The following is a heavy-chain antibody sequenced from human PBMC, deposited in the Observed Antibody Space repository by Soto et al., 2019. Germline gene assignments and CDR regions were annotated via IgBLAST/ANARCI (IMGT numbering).Heavy chain of an antibody. Sequence: SETLSLTCTVSGGSISSSSYYWGWIHQPPGKGLEWIGSIYYSGSTYYNPSLKSRVTISVDTSKNQFSLKLSSVTAADTAVYYCARVRITGTNFDYWGQGTLVTVSS. D-gene: IGHD1-7*01. CDR2: IYYSGST. V-gene: IGHV4-39*01. CDR1: GGSISSSSYY. CDR3: ARVRITGTNFDY. J-gene: IGHJ4*02.